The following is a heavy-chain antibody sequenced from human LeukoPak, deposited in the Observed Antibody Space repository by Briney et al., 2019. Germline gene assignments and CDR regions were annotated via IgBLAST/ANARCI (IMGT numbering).Heavy chain of an antibody. CDR1: GGSFSGYY. D-gene: IGHD3-10*01. J-gene: IGHJ5*02. CDR2: INHSGST. CDR3: AREKDYYGSGFDP. V-gene: IGHV4-34*01. Sequence: SETLSLTCAVYGGSFSGYYWSWIRQPPGKGLEWIGEINHSGSTNYNPSLKSRVTISVDTSKNQFSLKLSSVTAADTAVYYCAREKDYYGSGFDPWGQGTLVTVSS.